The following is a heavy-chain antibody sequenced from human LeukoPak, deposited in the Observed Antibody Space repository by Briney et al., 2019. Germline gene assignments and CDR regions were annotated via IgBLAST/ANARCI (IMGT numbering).Heavy chain of an antibody. Sequence: ASVKVSCKASGYTFTAYGISWVRQAPGQGLEWMGWISGYNGNTKYAQRFQGRLTMATDTSTNTAYMELGSLRSDDTAVFYCARDRYYYDSSGYIRGISFDYWGQGTLVTVSS. CDR1: GYTFTAYG. D-gene: IGHD3-22*01. V-gene: IGHV1-18*01. CDR2: ISGYNGNT. CDR3: ARDRYYYDSSGYIRGISFDY. J-gene: IGHJ4*02.